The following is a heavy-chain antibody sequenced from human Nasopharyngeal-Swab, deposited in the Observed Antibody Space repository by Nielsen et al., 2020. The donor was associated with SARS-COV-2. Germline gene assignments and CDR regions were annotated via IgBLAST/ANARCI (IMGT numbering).Heavy chain of an antibody. V-gene: IGHV3-33*05. CDR3: ARDVGDYYDSSGYYPPFDY. Sequence: VRQAPGKELEWVAIIPYDGSNKYYADSVKGRFTISRDNSRKTRYLQMNSLRAEDTAVYYCARDVGDYYDSSGYYPPFDYWGQGTLVTVSS. J-gene: IGHJ4*02. D-gene: IGHD3-22*01. CDR2: IPYDGSNK.